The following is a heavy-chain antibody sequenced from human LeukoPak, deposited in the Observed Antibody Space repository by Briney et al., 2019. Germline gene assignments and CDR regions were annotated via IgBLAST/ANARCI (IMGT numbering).Heavy chain of an antibody. CDR1: GFTFSSYS. CDR3: ARGLPIAVAGTPPYMDV. CDR2: ISSSSSYI. V-gene: IGHV3-21*01. Sequence: GGSLRLSCAASGFTFSSYSMNWVRQAPGKGLEWVSSISSSSSYIYYADSVKGRFTISRDNAKSSLYLQMNSLRAEDTAVYYCARGLPIAVAGTPPYMDVWGKGTTVTVSS. J-gene: IGHJ6*03. D-gene: IGHD6-19*01.